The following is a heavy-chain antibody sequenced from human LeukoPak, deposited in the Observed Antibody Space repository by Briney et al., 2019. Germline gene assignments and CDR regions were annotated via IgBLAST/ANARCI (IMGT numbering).Heavy chain of an antibody. CDR3: ARVAAAGTDYFDY. CDR1: GPTFSNAR. CDR2: ISGSGGST. J-gene: IGHJ4*02. Sequence: GGSLRLSCAASGPTFSNARMNWVRQAPGKGLEWVSAISGSGGSTYYADSVKGRFTISRDNSKNTLYLQMNSLRAEDTAVYYCARVAAAGTDYFDYWGQGTLVTVSS. V-gene: IGHV3-23*01. D-gene: IGHD6-13*01.